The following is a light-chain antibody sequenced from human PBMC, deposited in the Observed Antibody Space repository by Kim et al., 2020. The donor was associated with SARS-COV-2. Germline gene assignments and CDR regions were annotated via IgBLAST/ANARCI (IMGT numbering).Light chain of an antibody. CDR1: KLGDKY. J-gene: IGLJ1*01. CDR3: QAWDSSTDLYV. CDR2: QDS. V-gene: IGLV3-1*01. Sequence: SYELTQPPSVSVSPGQTASITCSGDKLGDKYACWYQQKPGQSPVLVIYQDSKQPSGIPVRFSGSNPGNTATLTISRTQAMDEADYYCQAWDSSTDLYVSG.